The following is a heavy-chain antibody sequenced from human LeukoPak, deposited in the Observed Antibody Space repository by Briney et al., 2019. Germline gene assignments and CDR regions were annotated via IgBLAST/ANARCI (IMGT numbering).Heavy chain of an antibody. D-gene: IGHD4-17*01. CDR3: AKDHYGDNGEAFDY. J-gene: IGHJ4*02. CDR1: GFTLSKYG. V-gene: IGHV3-30*02. Sequence: PGGSLRLSCAASGFTLSKYGMHWVRQAPVKGLEWVAFISYDGTDKSYGDSVKGRFTISRDNSKNTLYLQINSLRGQDTAMYYCAKDHYGDNGEAFDYWSQGTLVTVSS. CDR2: ISYDGTDK.